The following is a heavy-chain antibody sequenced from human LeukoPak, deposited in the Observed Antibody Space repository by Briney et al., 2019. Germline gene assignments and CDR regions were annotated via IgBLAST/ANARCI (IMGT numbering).Heavy chain of an antibody. J-gene: IGHJ4*02. CDR1: GGSISGYY. CDR3: ASRAAFCGDDCFRFDY. Sequence: SETLSLTCTVSGGSISGYYWSWIRQPPGKGLEWIGYIHYSGSTRYDPSLENRVTISVDTSKNQFSLNLTSVTAADTAVYYCASRAAFCGDDCFRFDYWGQGTLVTVSS. D-gene: IGHD2-21*02. CDR2: IHYSGST. V-gene: IGHV4-59*01.